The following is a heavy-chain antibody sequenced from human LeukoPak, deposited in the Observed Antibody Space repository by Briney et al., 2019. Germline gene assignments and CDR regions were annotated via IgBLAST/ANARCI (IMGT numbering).Heavy chain of an antibody. CDR1: GFTFISYE. Sequence: GGSLRLSCAASGFTFISYEMTWVRQAPGKGLEWVSNISSSDTTIHYADSVKGRFTISRDNARNSLYLQMNSLRAEDTAVYYCARSRRDNYYYYYGMDVWGQGTTVTVSS. V-gene: IGHV3-48*03. D-gene: IGHD5-24*01. CDR3: ARSRRDNYYYYYGMDV. J-gene: IGHJ6*02. CDR2: ISSSDTTI.